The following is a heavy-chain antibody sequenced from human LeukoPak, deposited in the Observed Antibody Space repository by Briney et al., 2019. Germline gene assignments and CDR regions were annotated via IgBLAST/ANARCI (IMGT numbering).Heavy chain of an antibody. V-gene: IGHV4-39*07. D-gene: IGHD3-22*01. CDR3: ARVGSDYDSSAYTDAFDI. Sequence: KPSETLSLTCTVSGGSISSSDYYWAWIRQPPGKGLEWIGSIYYSGSPYYNPSLKSRVTTSVDTSKNQFSLKLSSVTAADTAVYYCARVGSDYDSSAYTDAFDIWGRGTMVTVSS. CDR2: IYYSGSP. CDR1: GGSISSSDYY. J-gene: IGHJ3*02.